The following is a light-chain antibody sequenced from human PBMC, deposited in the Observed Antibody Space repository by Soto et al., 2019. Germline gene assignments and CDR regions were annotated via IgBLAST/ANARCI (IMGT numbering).Light chain of an antibody. CDR1: QSISSY. V-gene: IGKV1-39*01. CDR3: QQSYSTPSIT. CDR2: AAS. Sequence: IHMTHSPSSLSASLGDRVAITFRASQSISSYLNWYQQKPGKAPKLLIYAASSLQSGVPSRFSGSGSGTDFTLTISSLQPEDFATYYCQQSYSTPSITFGQGTRLEI. J-gene: IGKJ5*01.